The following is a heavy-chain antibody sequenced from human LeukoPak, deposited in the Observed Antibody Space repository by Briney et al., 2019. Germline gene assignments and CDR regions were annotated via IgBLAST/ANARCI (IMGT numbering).Heavy chain of an antibody. J-gene: IGHJ5*02. CDR1: RFTFSNYW. CDR2: INASGGST. CDR3: AKGPMAKLDP. D-gene: IGHD5-24*01. Sequence: GSLRLSCAASRFTFSNYWMSWVRQAPGKGLEWVSSINASGGSTYYADSVKGRFTISRDNSKNTLYLQMNSLRAEDTAVYYCAKGPMAKLDPWGQGTLVTVSS. V-gene: IGHV3-23*01.